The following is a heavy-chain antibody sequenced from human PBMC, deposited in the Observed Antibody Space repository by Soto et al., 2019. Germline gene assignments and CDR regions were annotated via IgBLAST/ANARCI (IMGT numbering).Heavy chain of an antibody. Sequence: ASVKVSCKASGYTFTSYGISWVRRAPGQGLGWMAWISTYNDNTHYAQNFQDRVTLTTDTSTNIAYMELRSLRSDDTAVYYCARDHSVTSWLGYYFDHWGQGSLVTVSS. CDR1: GYTFTSYG. V-gene: IGHV1-18*04. CDR2: ISTYNDNT. D-gene: IGHD2-2*01. J-gene: IGHJ4*02. CDR3: ARDHSVTSWLGYYFDH.